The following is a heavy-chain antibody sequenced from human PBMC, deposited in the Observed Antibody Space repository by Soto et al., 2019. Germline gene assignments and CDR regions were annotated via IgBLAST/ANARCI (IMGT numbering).Heavy chain of an antibody. V-gene: IGHV4-59*01. CDR1: GGSISSYY. Sequence: SETLSLTCTVSGGSISSYYWSWIRQPPGKGLEWIGYIYYSGSTNYNPSLKSRVTISVDTSKNQFSLKLSSVTAADTAVYYCARAGSITGTTFDYWGQGTLVTVSS. CDR3: ARAGSITGTTFDY. D-gene: IGHD1-7*01. J-gene: IGHJ4*02. CDR2: IYYSGST.